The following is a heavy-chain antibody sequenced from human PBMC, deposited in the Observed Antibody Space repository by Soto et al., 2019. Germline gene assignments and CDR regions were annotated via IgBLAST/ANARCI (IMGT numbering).Heavy chain of an antibody. D-gene: IGHD4-17*01. V-gene: IGHV1-69*13. CDR2: IIPIFGTA. J-gene: IGHJ4*02. Sequence: SVKVSCKASGGTFSIYAISWVRQAPGQGLEWMGGIIPIFGTANYAQKFQGRVTITADESTSTAYMELSSLRSEDTAVYYCARTPTVTTVHFDYWGQGTLVTVSS. CDR3: ARTPTVTTVHFDY. CDR1: GGTFSIYA.